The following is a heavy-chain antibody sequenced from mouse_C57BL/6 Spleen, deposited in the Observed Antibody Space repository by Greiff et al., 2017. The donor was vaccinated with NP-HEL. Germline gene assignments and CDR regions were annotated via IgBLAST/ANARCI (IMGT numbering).Heavy chain of an antibody. D-gene: IGHD2-4*01. CDR1: GFTFSSYA. J-gene: IGHJ3*01. V-gene: IGHV5-9-1*02. Sequence: EVQGVESGEGLVKPGGSLKLSCAASGFTFSSYAMSWVRQTPEKRLEWVAYISSGGDYIYYADPVKGRFTISRDNARNTLYLQMSSLKSEDTAMYYCTRDGDYDGFAYWGQGTLVTVSA. CDR2: ISSGGDYI. CDR3: TRDGDYDGFAY.